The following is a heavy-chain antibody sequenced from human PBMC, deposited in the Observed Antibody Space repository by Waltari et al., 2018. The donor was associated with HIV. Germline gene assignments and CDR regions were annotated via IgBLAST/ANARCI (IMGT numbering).Heavy chain of an antibody. CDR3: ATKRGLYDSSYFQH. V-gene: IGHV1-69*06. J-gene: IGHJ1*01. D-gene: IGHD3-22*01. CDR2: IIPIFGTA. CDR1: GGTFSSYA. Sequence: QVQLVQSGAEVKKPGSSVKVSCKASGGTFSSYAISWVRQAPGQGLEWMGGIIPIFGTANYAQKFQGRVTITADKATSTAYMELSSLRSEDTAVYYCATKRGLYDSSYFQHWGQGTLVTVSS.